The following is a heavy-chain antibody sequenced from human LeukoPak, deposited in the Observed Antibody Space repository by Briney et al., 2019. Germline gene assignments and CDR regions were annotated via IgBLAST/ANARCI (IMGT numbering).Heavy chain of an antibody. J-gene: IGHJ4*02. CDR1: GGSISSGGYY. Sequence: SQTLSLTCTVSGGSISSGGYYWSWIRQHPGKGLEWIGYIYYSGSTYYNPSLKSRVTISVDTSKNQFSLKLSSVTAADTSVYYCARDGPLYSGPSTRRNYFDYWGQGTLVTVSS. CDR2: IYYSGST. V-gene: IGHV4-31*02. CDR3: ARDGPLYSGPSTRRNYFDY. D-gene: IGHD6-6*01.